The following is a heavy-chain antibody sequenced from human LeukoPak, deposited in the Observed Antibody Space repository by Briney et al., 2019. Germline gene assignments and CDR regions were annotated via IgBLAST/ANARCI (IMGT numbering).Heavy chain of an antibody. CDR3: ARAQYYYGSYYFDY. CDR1: GGSISSSSYY. V-gene: IGHV4-39*07. D-gene: IGHD3-10*01. Sequence: SETLSLTCTVSGGSISSSSYYWGWIRQPPGKGLEWIGSIYYSGSTYYNPSLKSRVTISVDTSKNQFSLKLSSVTAADTAVYYCARAQYYYGSYYFDYWGQGTLVTVSS. J-gene: IGHJ4*02. CDR2: IYYSGST.